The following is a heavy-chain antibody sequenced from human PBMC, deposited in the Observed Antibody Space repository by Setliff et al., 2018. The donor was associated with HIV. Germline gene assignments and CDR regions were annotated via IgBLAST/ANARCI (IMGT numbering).Heavy chain of an antibody. CDR1: GFTFNSYE. CDR2: ISPIGNDR. Sequence: GSLRLSCAASGFTFNSYEMIWVRQAPGKGLEWISYISPIGNDRRYADSVKGRFIISRDNARNSLYLQMNSLTAEDTAVYYCTRDQYHYYYMDVWGKGTTVTVSS. V-gene: IGHV3-48*03. CDR3: TRDQYHYYYMDV. J-gene: IGHJ6*03.